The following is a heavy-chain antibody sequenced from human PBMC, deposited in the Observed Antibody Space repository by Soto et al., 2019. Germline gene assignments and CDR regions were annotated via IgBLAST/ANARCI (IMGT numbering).Heavy chain of an antibody. CDR2: IWYDGSNK. CDR3: AREESSSWYGEDGMDV. J-gene: IGHJ6*02. D-gene: IGHD6-13*01. CDR1: GFTFSSYG. Sequence: PGGSLRLSCAASGFTFSSYGMHWVRQAPGKGLEWVAVIWYDGSNKYYADSVKGRFTISRDNSKNTLYLQMNSLRAEDTAVYYCAREESSSWYGEDGMDVWGQGTTVTVSS. V-gene: IGHV3-33*01.